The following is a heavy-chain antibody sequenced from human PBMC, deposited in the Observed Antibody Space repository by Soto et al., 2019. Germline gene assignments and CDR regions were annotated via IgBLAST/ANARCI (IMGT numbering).Heavy chain of an antibody. Sequence: QVQLVQSGAEVKKPGSSVKVSCKASGGTFSSYAISWVRQAPGQGLEWMGGIIPIFGTANYAQKFQGRVTITADESTSQAYMELSSLRSEDTAVYYCSKSLPDRDYYYGMDVWGQGTTVTVSS. CDR1: GGTFSSYA. V-gene: IGHV1-69*01. CDR2: IIPIFGTA. J-gene: IGHJ6*02. CDR3: SKSLPDRDYYYGMDV.